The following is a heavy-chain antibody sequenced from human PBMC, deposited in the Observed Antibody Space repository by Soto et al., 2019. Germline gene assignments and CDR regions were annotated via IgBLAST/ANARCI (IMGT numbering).Heavy chain of an antibody. V-gene: IGHV1-3*01. D-gene: IGHD5-12*01. J-gene: IGHJ4*02. CDR3: AAEMAPLSRRRTDF. CDR2: INAGNGNT. CDR1: GYTFISYA. Sequence: ASVKVSCKGSGYTFISYAMYWVRQAPGQRLEWMGWINAGNGNTKYSQKFQGRVTITRDTSASTVYMELSSLRSEDTAVYYCAAEMAPLSRRRTDFCGQGPLVTVSS.